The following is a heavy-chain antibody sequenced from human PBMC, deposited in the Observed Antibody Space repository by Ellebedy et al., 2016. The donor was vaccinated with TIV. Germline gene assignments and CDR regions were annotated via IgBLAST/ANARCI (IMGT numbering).Heavy chain of an antibody. Sequence: ASVKVSCKASGFTFTSSAMQWVRQARGQRLEWIGWIVVGSGNTNYAQKFQERVTITRDMSTSTAYMELSSLRSEDTAVYYCAAIVEMAPNYFDYWGQGTLVTVSS. CDR1: GFTFTSSA. CDR3: AAIVEMAPNYFDY. CDR2: IVVGSGNT. J-gene: IGHJ4*02. V-gene: IGHV1-58*02. D-gene: IGHD5-24*01.